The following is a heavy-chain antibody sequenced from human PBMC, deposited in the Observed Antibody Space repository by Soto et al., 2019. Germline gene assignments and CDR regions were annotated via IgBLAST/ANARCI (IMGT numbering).Heavy chain of an antibody. CDR3: ARDWRHNWDAGGYYYYEMDV. Sequence: PSVTRSLTCSVSGTSITSCGYYSFIGLPPGKNLAWIGYIYYSGTTYYNPSLKSRVCISIYTCSNYFSLWLCSVSAAATSVHYFARDWRHNWDAGGYYYYEMDVWGQETTVTVSS. D-gene: IGHD1-1*01. CDR2: IYYSGTT. J-gene: IGHJ6*02. CDR1: GTSITSCGYY. V-gene: IGHV4-31*03.